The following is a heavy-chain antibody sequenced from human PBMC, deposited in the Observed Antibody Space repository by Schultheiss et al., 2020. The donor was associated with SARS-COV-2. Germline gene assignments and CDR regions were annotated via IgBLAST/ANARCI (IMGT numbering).Heavy chain of an antibody. V-gene: IGHV1-18*04. CDR1: GYRFTDYW. J-gene: IGHJ6*03. CDR3: ATGSSTSFHYMDV. Sequence: ASVKVSCKASGYRFTDYWINWVRQAPGQGLEWMGWISAYNGNTNYAQKLQGRVTMTTDTSTSTAYMELSSLRSEDTAVYYCATGSSTSFHYMDVWGKGTTVTVSS. D-gene: IGHD2-2*01. CDR2: ISAYNGNT.